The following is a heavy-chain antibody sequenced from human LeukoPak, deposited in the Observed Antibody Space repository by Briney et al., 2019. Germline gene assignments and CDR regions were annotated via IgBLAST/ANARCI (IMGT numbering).Heavy chain of an antibody. D-gene: IGHD3-3*01. CDR2: MNPNSGNT. J-gene: IGHJ6*03. CDR1: GYTFTSYD. V-gene: IGHV1-8*03. CDR3: ARVYHDFWSGYYIHFYMDV. Sequence: GASVKVSCKASGYTFTSYDINWVRQATGQGLEWMGWMNPNSGNTGYAQKFQGRVTITRNTSISTAYMELSSLRSEDTAVYYCARVYHDFWSGYYIHFYMDVWGKGTTVTVSS.